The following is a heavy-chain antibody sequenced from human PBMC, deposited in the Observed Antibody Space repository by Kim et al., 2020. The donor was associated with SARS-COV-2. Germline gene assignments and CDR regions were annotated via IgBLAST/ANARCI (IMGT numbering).Heavy chain of an antibody. V-gene: IGHV4-61*01. CDR3: ARGGIAAGAFDY. Sequence: SETLSLTCIVSGDSVSTGSHYWSWIRQPPGKGLEWIGFVYSSGSTNYNPSLKSRLTMSIDTSKNEVSLKMSSMTSADTAVYFCARGGIAAGAFDYWGQGTRVTVSP. D-gene: IGHD6-13*01. J-gene: IGHJ4*02. CDR2: VYSSGST. CDR1: GDSVSTGSHY.